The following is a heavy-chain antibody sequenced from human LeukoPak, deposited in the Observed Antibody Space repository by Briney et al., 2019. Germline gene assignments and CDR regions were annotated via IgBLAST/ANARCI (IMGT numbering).Heavy chain of an antibody. V-gene: IGHV3-21*04. J-gene: IGHJ4*02. Sequence: GGSLRLSCAASGFTFSSYWMSWVRQAPGKGLEWVSSISSSSSYIYYADSVKGRFTISRDNSKNTLYLQMNSLRAEDTAVYYCAKDRLKDSSLGDYWGQGTLVTVSS. D-gene: IGHD6-6*01. CDR1: GFTFSSYW. CDR3: AKDRLKDSSLGDY. CDR2: ISSSSSYI.